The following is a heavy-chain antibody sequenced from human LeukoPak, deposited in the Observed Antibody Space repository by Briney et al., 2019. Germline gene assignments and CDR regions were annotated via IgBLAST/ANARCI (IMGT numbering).Heavy chain of an antibody. V-gene: IGHV4-4*02. CDR1: GGSISSSNW. CDR3: ARGYSSSWNYFDY. Sequence: PSETLSLTCAVSGGSISSSNWWSWVRQPPGKGLEWIGEIYHSGSTNYNPSLKSRVTISVDKSKNQFSLKLSSVTAADTAVYYCARGYSSSWNYFDYWGQGTLVTVSS. D-gene: IGHD6-13*01. CDR2: IYHSGST. J-gene: IGHJ4*02.